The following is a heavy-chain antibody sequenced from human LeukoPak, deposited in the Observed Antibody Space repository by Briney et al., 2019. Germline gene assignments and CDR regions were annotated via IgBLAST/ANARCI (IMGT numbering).Heavy chain of an antibody. CDR1: GGSISSYY. CDR3: ARVEPANYYYYGMDV. Sequence: SETLSLTCTVSGGSISSYYWSWIRQPPGKGLEWIGYIYYSGSTNYNPSLKSRVTISVDTSKNQFSLKLSSVTAADTAVYYCARVEPANYYYYGMDVWGQGTTVTVSS. V-gene: IGHV4-59*01. CDR2: IYYSGST. D-gene: IGHD1-14*01. J-gene: IGHJ6*02.